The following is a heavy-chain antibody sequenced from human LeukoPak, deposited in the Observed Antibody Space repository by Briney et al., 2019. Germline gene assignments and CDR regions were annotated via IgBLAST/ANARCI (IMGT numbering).Heavy chain of an antibody. CDR2: IYSGGST. V-gene: IGHV3-53*01. J-gene: IGHJ5*02. CDR3: ARDRLWRAMWLDP. Sequence: GGSLRLSCAASGSTVSSNYISWVRQAPGKGLEWVSVIYSGGSTYYADSVKGRFTISRDNSKNTLYLQMNSLRAEDTAVYYCARDRLWRAMWLDPWGQGTLVTVSS. CDR1: GSTVSSNY. D-gene: IGHD2-21*01.